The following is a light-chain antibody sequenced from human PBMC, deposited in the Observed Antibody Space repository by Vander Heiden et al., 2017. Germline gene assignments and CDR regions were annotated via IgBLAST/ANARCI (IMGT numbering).Light chain of an antibody. Sequence: QSVLTQPPSASGTPGQRVTISCSGSSSNIGSNYVYWYQQLPGTAPKLLIYSNNQRPSGVPDRFSGSKSGTSASLAISGLRSEDEAEYYCEEWDDSLSGVVFGGGTKLTVL. CDR1: SSNIGSNY. J-gene: IGLJ2*01. CDR2: SNN. V-gene: IGLV1-47*02. CDR3: EEWDDSLSGVV.